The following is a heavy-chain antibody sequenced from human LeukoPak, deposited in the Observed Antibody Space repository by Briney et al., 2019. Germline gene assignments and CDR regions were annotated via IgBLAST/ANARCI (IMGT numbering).Heavy chain of an antibody. Sequence: GSLRLSCAASGFTVSSNYMSWVRQAPGKGLEWVSVIYSGDSTYYADSVKGRLTISRHNSKNTLYLRMNSLRAEDTAVYYCARCPYGYFDYWGQGTLVTVSS. CDR1: GFTVSSNY. CDR3: ARCPYGYFDY. CDR2: IYSGDST. J-gene: IGHJ4*02. D-gene: IGHD3-10*01. V-gene: IGHV3-53*04.